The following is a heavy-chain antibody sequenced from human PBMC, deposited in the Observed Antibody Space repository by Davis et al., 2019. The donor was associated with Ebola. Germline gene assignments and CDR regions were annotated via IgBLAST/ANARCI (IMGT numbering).Heavy chain of an antibody. CDR2: ISYDGSNK. Sequence: GESLKISCAASGFTFSSYAMHWVRQAPGKGLEWVAVISYDGSNKYYADSVKGRFTISRDNSKNTLYLQMNSLRAEDTAVYYCAREWIAAAGTPFDYWGQGTLVTVSS. D-gene: IGHD6-13*01. CDR3: AREWIAAAGTPFDY. J-gene: IGHJ4*02. CDR1: GFTFSSYA. V-gene: IGHV3-30*04.